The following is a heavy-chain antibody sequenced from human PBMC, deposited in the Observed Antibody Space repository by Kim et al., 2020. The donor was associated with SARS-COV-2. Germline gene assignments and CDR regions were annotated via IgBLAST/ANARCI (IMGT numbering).Heavy chain of an antibody. D-gene: IGHD2-2*01. J-gene: IGHJ6*02. V-gene: IGHV3-11*06. Sequence: GRFTISRDNAKNSLYLQMNSLRAEDTAVYYCAREAVVVPAADYYYYGMDVWGQGTTVTVSS. CDR3: AREAVVVPAADYYYYGMDV.